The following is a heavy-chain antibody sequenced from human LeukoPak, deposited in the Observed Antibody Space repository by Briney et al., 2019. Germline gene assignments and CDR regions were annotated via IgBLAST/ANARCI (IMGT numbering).Heavy chain of an antibody. CDR2: ISGSGGSI. CDR3: AKVKSMIVAPIDY. J-gene: IGHJ4*02. V-gene: IGHV3-23*01. Sequence: GGSLRLSCAASGFTFSSYAMSWVRQAPGKGLEWVSAISGSGGSIYYADSVKGRFTISRDNSKNTLYLQMNSLRAEDTAVYYCAKVKSMIVAPIDYWGQGTLVTVSS. D-gene: IGHD3-22*01. CDR1: GFTFSSYA.